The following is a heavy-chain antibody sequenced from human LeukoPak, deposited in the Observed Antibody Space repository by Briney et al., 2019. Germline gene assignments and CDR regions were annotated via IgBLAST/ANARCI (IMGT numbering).Heavy chain of an antibody. J-gene: IGHJ6*02. Sequence: SETLSLTCTVSGGSISSGSYYWSWIRQPAGKGLEWIGRIYTSGRTNYNPSLKSRVTISVDTSKNQFSLKLSSVTAADTAVYYCARGTIGYCSSTSCPRGYYYYGMDVWGQGTTVTVSS. CDR3: ARGTIGYCSSTSCPRGYYYYGMDV. CDR2: IYTSGRT. V-gene: IGHV4-61*02. CDR1: GGSISSGSYY. D-gene: IGHD2-2*01.